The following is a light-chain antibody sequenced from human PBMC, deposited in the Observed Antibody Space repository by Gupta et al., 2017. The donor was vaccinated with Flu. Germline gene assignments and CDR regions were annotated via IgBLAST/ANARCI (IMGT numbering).Light chain of an antibody. J-gene: IGKJ2*04. CDR1: QGIPND. V-gene: IGKV1-17*01. CDR2: YVS. CDR3: LRHNSFPPGS. Sequence: DIQMTQSPSSLSASVGDRVTITCRASQGIPNDLGWYQQKPGKPPKRLIYYVSNLQSGVPLRFSGRGSGTEFTLTISSLQPEDFATYYCLRHNSFPPGSFGQGTKLEMK.